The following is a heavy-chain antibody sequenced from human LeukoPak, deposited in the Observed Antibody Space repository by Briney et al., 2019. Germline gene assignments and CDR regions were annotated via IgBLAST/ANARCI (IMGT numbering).Heavy chain of an antibody. J-gene: IGHJ5*02. Sequence: WGSLRLSCATSGFAFSTGWMSWVRQAPGKGLELVWRSKSNTDGGTTYYASPVKGRFTISRDASKNQLSLQMNSLTAADTAVYYCTAHRAERYNSGSYYWFDPWGEGTIVTVSS. CDR1: GFAFSTGW. CDR3: TAHRAERYNSGSYYWFDP. CDR2: SKSNTDGGTT. V-gene: IGHV3-15*01. D-gene: IGHD6-19*01.